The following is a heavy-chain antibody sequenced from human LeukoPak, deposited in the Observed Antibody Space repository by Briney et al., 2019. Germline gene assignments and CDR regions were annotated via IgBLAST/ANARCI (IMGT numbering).Heavy chain of an antibody. J-gene: IGHJ6*03. V-gene: IGHV1-2*02. Sequence: ASVKVSCKASGYTFTGYYMHWVRQAPGQGLEWMGWINPNSGDTHYAQKFQGRVTMTRDTPISTAYMELSRLRSDDTAVYYCARDIGPGRDYYYYMDVWGKGTTVTVSS. D-gene: IGHD1-26*01. CDR2: INPNSGDT. CDR3: ARDIGPGRDYYYYMDV. CDR1: GYTFTGYY.